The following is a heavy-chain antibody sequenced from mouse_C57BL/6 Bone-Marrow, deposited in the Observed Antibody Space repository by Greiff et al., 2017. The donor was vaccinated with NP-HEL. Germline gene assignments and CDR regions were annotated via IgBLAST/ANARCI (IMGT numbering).Heavy chain of an antibody. CDR3: ARSATVVANGWYYFDY. CDR2: IYPGGGYT. J-gene: IGHJ2*01. D-gene: IGHD1-1*01. V-gene: IGHV1-63*01. CDR1: GYTFTNYW. Sequence: QVQLKQSGAELVRPGTSVKMSCKASGYTFTNYWIGWAKQRPGHGLEWIGDIYPGGGYTNYTEKFKGKATLTADKSSSTAYMQFSSLTSEDSAIYYCARSATVVANGWYYFDYWGQGTTLTVSS.